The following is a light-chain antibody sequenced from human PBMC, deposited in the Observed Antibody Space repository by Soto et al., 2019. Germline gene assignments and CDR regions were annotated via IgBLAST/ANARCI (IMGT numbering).Light chain of an antibody. CDR2: DAS. V-gene: IGKV3-11*01. Sequence: DIVLTQSPATLSLSPGERATLSCRASQSVSTYVAWYQQKPGQAPRLLIYDASNRATGIPARFSGSGSGTDFTLTISGLQSEDFAVYYCQQYKNWPRTFGQGTKVDIK. J-gene: IGKJ1*01. CDR1: QSVSTY. CDR3: QQYKNWPRT.